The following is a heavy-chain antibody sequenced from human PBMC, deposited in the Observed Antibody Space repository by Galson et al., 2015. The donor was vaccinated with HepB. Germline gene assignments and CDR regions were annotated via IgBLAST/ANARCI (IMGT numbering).Heavy chain of an antibody. CDR2: IDLNSGGT. Sequence: SVKVSCKASGYIFIGDYMHWVRQAPGRGLECLGWIDLNSGGTNYAQKFQGRVTMTRDKSVNTAYMEVSRLTSDDTAVYYCARTQWLPIHYYYYGMDVWGQGTTVTVSS. CDR3: ARTQWLPIHYYYYGMDV. J-gene: IGHJ6*02. V-gene: IGHV1-2*02. D-gene: IGHD6-19*01. CDR1: GYIFIGDY.